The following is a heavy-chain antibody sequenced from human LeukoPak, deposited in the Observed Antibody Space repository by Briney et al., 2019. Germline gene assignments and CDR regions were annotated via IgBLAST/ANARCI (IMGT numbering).Heavy chain of an antibody. Sequence: GGSLKLFWEAFGFTFSSYSMSWVGQAPGKGLELVASISSSSSYLYYADSVTGRFPISRDNAKNSLYLQINSLRAEDTAVYYCARDGYYGSGSYSYYYGMYVWGKGTTVTVSS. D-gene: IGHD3-10*01. J-gene: IGHJ6*01. CDR3: ARDGYYGSGSYSYYYGMYV. CDR1: GFTFSSYS. V-gene: IGHV3-21*01. CDR2: ISSSSSYL.